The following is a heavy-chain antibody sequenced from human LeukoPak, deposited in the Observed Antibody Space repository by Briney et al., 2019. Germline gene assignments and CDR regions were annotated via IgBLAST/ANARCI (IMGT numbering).Heavy chain of an antibody. D-gene: IGHD5-12*01. Sequence: AASVKVSCKASGYTFTSFYINWVRQATGEWLEWIGWMNPNSGNTGYTQKCQGRVTMTRNTSITTAYMELSSLRSEDTAVYYCARENSSGYDYWGQGTLVTVSS. CDR3: ARENSSGYDY. CDR2: MNPNSGNT. J-gene: IGHJ4*02. V-gene: IGHV1-8*01. CDR1: GYTFTSFY.